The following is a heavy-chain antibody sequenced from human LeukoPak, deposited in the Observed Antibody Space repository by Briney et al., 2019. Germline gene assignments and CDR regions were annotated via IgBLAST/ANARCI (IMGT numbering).Heavy chain of an antibody. CDR2: IWYDGSNK. CDR3: ARSKGLGYCSSTSCHYYYYSGMDV. V-gene: IGHV3-33*01. D-gene: IGHD2-2*01. J-gene: IGHJ6*04. CDR1: GFTFSSYG. Sequence: PGGSLRLSCAASGFTFSSYGMHWVRQAPGKGLEWVAVIWYDGSNKYYADSVKGRFTISRDNSKNTLYLQMNSLRAEDTAVYYCARSKGLGYCSSTSCHYYYYSGMDVWGKRTTVTASS.